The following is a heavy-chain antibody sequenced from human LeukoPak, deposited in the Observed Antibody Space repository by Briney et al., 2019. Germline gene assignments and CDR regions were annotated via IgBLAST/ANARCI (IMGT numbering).Heavy chain of an antibody. CDR3: VTGSGFAY. Sequence: GGSLRLSRAASGFTFSSYTMNWVRQAPEKGLVWVSRIYSDGSSTYADSVKGRFTISRDNARNTLYVQMNSLRAEDTAVYYCVTGSGFAYWGQGTLVAVSS. CDR2: IYSDGSST. D-gene: IGHD6-19*01. J-gene: IGHJ4*02. V-gene: IGHV3-74*01. CDR1: GFTFSSYT.